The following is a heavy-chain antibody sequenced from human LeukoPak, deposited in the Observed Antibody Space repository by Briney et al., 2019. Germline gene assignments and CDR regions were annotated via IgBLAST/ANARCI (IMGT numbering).Heavy chain of an antibody. Sequence: SETLSLTCAVSGGSISSSTNWWSWVRQPPGKGLEWIGEIYHSGGTNYNPSLKSRITISVDKSQNQFSLKVNSLTAADTAVYYCAKAPGGYYPAWGQGTLVTVSS. CDR2: IYHSGGT. CDR1: GGSISSSTNW. D-gene: IGHD3-22*01. J-gene: IGHJ5*02. V-gene: IGHV4-4*02. CDR3: AKAPGGYYPA.